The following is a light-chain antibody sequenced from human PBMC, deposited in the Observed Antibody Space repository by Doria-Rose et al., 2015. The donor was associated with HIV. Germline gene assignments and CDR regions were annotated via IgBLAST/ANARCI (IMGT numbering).Light chain of an antibody. CDR3: HQYGTSWT. CDR2: DGS. J-gene: IGKJ1*01. Sequence: TQSPGTLSLSPGERATLSCRASQSFSSTYLAWYQQKPGQAPSLLIYDGSTRATNIPDRFSASGSGTDFILTINRLEPEDFALYYCHQYGTSWTFGQGTKVEI. V-gene: IGKV3-20*01. CDR1: QSFSSTY.